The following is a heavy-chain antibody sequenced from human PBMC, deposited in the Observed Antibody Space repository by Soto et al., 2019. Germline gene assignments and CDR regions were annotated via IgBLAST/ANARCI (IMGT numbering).Heavy chain of an antibody. V-gene: IGHV1-69*01. Sequence: QVQLVQSGAEVKKPGSSVKVSCKASGGTFSSYAISWVRQAPGQGLEWMGGIIPIFGTANYAQKFQGRVTITADESTSTAYMELSSLRSEDTAVYYCARDSGYYGSGSLLRWYYFDYWGQGTLVTVSS. CDR1: GGTFSSYA. J-gene: IGHJ4*02. CDR2: IIPIFGTA. CDR3: ARDSGYYGSGSLLRWYYFDY. D-gene: IGHD3-10*01.